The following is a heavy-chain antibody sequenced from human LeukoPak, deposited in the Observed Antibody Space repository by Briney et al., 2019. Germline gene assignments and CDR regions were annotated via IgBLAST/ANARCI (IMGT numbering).Heavy chain of an antibody. CDR1: GGSFSGYY. V-gene: IGHV4-34*01. Sequence: SETLSLTCAVYGGSFSGYYWSWVRQPPGKGLEWIGEINHSGSTNYNPSLKSRVTISVDTSKNQFSLKLSSVTAADTAVYYCARIRGYSYGYGYWGQGTLVTVSS. J-gene: IGHJ4*02. CDR2: INHSGST. CDR3: ARIRGYSYGYGY. D-gene: IGHD5-18*01.